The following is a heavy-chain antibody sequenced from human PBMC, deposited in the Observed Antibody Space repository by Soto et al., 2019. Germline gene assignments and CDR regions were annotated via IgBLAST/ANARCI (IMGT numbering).Heavy chain of an antibody. CDR2: IIPIFGTA. CDR1: GGTFSSYA. CDR3: ARATTYYYASSGYPVGI. V-gene: IGHV1-69*01. D-gene: IGHD3-22*01. Sequence: QVQLVQSGAEVKKPGSSVKVSCKASGGTFSSYAISWVRQAPGQGLEWMGGIIPIFGTANYAKKFQGRVTITADESTSTAYMELSSLRSEDTAVYYCARATTYYYASSGYPVGIWGQGTMVTVSS. J-gene: IGHJ3*02.